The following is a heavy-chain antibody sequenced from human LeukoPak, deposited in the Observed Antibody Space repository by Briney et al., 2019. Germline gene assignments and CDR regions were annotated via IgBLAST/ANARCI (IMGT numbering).Heavy chain of an antibody. J-gene: IGHJ4*02. CDR3: AKDFVRYNIQFDY. V-gene: IGHV3-23*01. Sequence: GGSLRLSCAASGLSFGFYAMSWVRQAPGKGLEWVSSISGGGAGTYYADSVRGRFTISRDNSKNTLYLQMDSLRAEDTALYYCAKDFVRYNIQFDYWGQGALVTVSS. D-gene: IGHD1-14*01. CDR2: ISGGGAGT. CDR1: GLSFGFYA.